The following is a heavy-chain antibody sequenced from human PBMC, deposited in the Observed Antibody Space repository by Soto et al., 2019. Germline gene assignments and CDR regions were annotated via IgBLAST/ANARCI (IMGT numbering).Heavy chain of an antibody. CDR2: ISSSSSTI. CDR3: AKARGPDYYDSSGYQEGMDV. V-gene: IGHV3-48*02. CDR1: GFTFSSYS. D-gene: IGHD3-22*01. J-gene: IGHJ6*02. Sequence: EVQLVESGGGLVQPGGSLGLSCAASGFTFSSYSMNWVRQAPGKGLEWVSYISSSSSTIYYADSVKGRFTISRDNAKNSLYLQMNSLRDEDTAVYYCAKARGPDYYDSSGYQEGMDVWGQGTTVTVSS.